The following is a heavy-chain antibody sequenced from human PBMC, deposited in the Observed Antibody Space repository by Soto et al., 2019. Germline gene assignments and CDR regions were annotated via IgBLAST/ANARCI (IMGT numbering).Heavy chain of an antibody. V-gene: IGHV1-69*13. Sequence: ASVKVSCKASGGTFSSYAISWVRQAPGQGLEWMGGIIPIFGTANYAQKFQGRVTITADESTSTAYMELSSLRSEDTAVYYCARGDGSGSYYKGRDYYYYGMDVWGQGTTVTVSS. CDR3: ARGDGSGSYYKGRDYYYYGMDV. D-gene: IGHD3-10*01. CDR1: GGTFSSYA. J-gene: IGHJ6*02. CDR2: IIPIFGTA.